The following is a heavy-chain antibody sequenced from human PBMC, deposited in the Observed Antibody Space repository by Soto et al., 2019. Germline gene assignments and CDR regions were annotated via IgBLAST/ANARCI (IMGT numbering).Heavy chain of an antibody. D-gene: IGHD5-12*01. CDR2: LHHGGST. Sequence: SDTLSLTCDVSRYSINNNNWWSWVRQPPGGGLEWIGELHHGGSTNYNPSLESRATFSVDISKNQFFLKLSSVTAADTAVYYCTKNSAYALDYWGQGTLVTSPQ. CDR1: RYSINNNNW. CDR3: TKNSAYALDY. J-gene: IGHJ4*02. V-gene: IGHV4-4*02.